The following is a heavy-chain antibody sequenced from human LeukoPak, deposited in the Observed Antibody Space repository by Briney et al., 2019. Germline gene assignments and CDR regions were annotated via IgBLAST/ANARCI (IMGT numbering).Heavy chain of an antibody. CDR3: ARVSRWSDWAFEG. Sequence: SETLSLTCTVSVGSISSYYWSWIRQPPGKGLEWIGYIHNSGRTDYNPSLKSRVTISVDTSKNQFSLNLISVTAADTAVYYCARVSRWSDWAFEGWGQGTLVTVSS. CDR2: IHNSGRT. D-gene: IGHD3-16*01. J-gene: IGHJ4*02. CDR1: VGSISSYY. V-gene: IGHV4-59*01.